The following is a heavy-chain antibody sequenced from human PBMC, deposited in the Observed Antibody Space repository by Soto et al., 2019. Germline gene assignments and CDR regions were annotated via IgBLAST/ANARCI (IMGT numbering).Heavy chain of an antibody. CDR3: ARDILGGSYDFCH. D-gene: IGHD3-3*01. V-gene: IGHV3-66*01. CDR2: ISSDDST. J-gene: IGHJ4*02. CDR1: GFTVNNLF. Sequence: EVQLVESGGGLVQPGGSLRLSCAASGFTVNNLFMTWVRQAPGKGLEWVSVISSDDSTYYADSVKGRFTISRDNSKNTLYLEMNSLRAGDTAVYYCARDILGGSYDFCHGGQGTLVTVSS.